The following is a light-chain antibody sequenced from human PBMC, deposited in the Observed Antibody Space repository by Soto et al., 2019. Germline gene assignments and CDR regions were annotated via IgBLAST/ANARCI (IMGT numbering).Light chain of an antibody. J-gene: IGKJ1*01. V-gene: IGKV4-1*01. CDR1: QSVLYSSNNKNY. Sequence: DIVMTQSPDSLAVSLGERATINCKSSQSVLYSSNNKNYLAWYQQKPGQPPKALIYWASTRESGVPDRFSGSGSGTDFTLTISSLQAEDVAVYYCQQYHTTPWTFGQGTKVDI. CDR2: WAS. CDR3: QQYHTTPWT.